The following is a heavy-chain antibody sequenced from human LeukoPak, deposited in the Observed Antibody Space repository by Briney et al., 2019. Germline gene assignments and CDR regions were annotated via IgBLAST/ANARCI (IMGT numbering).Heavy chain of an antibody. CDR3: ARPHYGSGSYAIDY. J-gene: IGHJ4*02. Sequence: GSVKVSCKASGYTFTGYYMHWVRQAPGQGLEWMGWINPNSGGTNYAQKFQGRVTMTRDTSISTAYMELSRLRSDDTAVYYCARPHYGSGSYAIDYWGQGTLVTVSS. D-gene: IGHD3-10*01. CDR2: INPNSGGT. V-gene: IGHV1-2*02. CDR1: GYTFTGYY.